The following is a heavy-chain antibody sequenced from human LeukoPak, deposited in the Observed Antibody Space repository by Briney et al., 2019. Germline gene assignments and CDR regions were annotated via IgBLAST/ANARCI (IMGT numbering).Heavy chain of an antibody. CDR1: GGTFSSYA. CDR3: ASDYYDSSGYYYYFDY. CDR2: IIPIFGTA. J-gene: IGHJ4*02. V-gene: IGHV1-69*01. D-gene: IGHD3-22*01. Sequence: SVKVSCKASGGTFSSYAISWVRQAPGQGLEWMGGIIPIFGTANYAQKFQGRVTITADESTSTAYTELSSLRSEDTAVYYCASDYYDSSGYYYYFDYWGQGTLVTVSS.